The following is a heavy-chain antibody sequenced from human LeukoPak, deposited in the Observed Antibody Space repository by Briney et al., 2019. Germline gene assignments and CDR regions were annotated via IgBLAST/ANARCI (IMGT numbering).Heavy chain of an antibody. Sequence: ASVKVSCKVSGYTLTELSMHWVRQAPGKGLEWMGGFDPEDGETIYAQKFQGRVTMTEDTSTDTAYMELSSLRTEDTAVYYCATVTRGYEQLMDVWGKGTTVTVSS. J-gene: IGHJ6*03. CDR3: ATVTRGYEQLMDV. V-gene: IGHV1-24*01. D-gene: IGHD5-12*01. CDR1: GYTLTELS. CDR2: FDPEDGET.